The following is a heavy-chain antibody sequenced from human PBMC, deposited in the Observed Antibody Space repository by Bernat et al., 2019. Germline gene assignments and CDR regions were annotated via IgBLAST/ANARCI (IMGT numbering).Heavy chain of an antibody. CDR3: AKVGTYGSGWYLGWYFDL. J-gene: IGHJ2*01. CDR2: ISGSGGST. CDR1: GFTFSSYA. D-gene: IGHD6-19*01. Sequence: EVQLLESGGGLVQPGGSLRLSCAASGFTFSSYAMSWVRQAPGKGLEWVSAISGSGGSTYYADSVKGRFTISRDNSKNTLYLQMNSLRAEDTAVYYCAKVGTYGSGWYLGWYFDLWGRGTLVTVSS. V-gene: IGHV3-23*01.